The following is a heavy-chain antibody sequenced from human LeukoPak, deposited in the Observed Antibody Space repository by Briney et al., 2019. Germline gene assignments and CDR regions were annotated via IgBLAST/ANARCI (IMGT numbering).Heavy chain of an antibody. J-gene: IGHJ6*03. V-gene: IGHV4-34*01. D-gene: IGHD3-16*02. Sequence: KSSETLSLTCAVYGGSFSGYYWSWIRQPPGKGLEWIGEINHSGSTNYNPSLKSRVTISVDTSKNQFSLKLSSVTAADTAVYYCARDRERYDYVWGSYRPKGYMDVWGKGTTVTVSS. CDR3: ARDRERYDYVWGSYRPKGYMDV. CDR1: GGSFSGYY. CDR2: INHSGST.